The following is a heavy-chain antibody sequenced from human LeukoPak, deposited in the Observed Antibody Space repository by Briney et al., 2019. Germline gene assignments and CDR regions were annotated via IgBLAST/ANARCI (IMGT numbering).Heavy chain of an antibody. D-gene: IGHD4-11*01. J-gene: IGHJ4*02. CDR1: GGSISSNEYF. V-gene: IGHV4-39*07. CDR3: ARDRYSNLDY. Sequence: SETLSLTCTVSGGSISSNEYFWGWIRQPPGKELEWIANIFYTGSTFYNPSLKSRVTISEDTSKNQFSLKLSSVTAADTAVYYCARDRYSNLDYWGQGTLVTVSS. CDR2: IFYTGST.